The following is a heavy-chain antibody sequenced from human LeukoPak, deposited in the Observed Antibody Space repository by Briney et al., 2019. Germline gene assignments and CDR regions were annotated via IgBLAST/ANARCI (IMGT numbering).Heavy chain of an antibody. Sequence: GGSLRLSCAASGFTFSSYGMHWVRQAPGKGLEWVAVISYDGSNKYYADSVKGPFTISRDNSKNTLYLQMNSLRAEDTAVYYCARGITMVRGVTPEFYWGQGTLVTVSS. V-gene: IGHV3-30*04. CDR2: ISYDGSNK. CDR3: ARGITMVRGVTPEFY. CDR1: GFTFSSYG. D-gene: IGHD3-10*01. J-gene: IGHJ4*02.